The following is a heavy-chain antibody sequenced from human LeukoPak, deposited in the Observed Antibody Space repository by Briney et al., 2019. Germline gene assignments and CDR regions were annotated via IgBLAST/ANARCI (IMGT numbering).Heavy chain of an antibody. CDR2: INPSGGST. Sequence: ASVKVSCKASGYTFTSYYMHWVRQAPGQGLEWMGIINPSGGSTSYAQKFQGRVTMTRDTSTSTVYMELSSLRSEDTAVYYCAKVNGRSYGSGSYPPYYFDYWGQGTLVTVSS. V-gene: IGHV1-46*01. D-gene: IGHD3-10*01. CDR1: GYTFTSYY. J-gene: IGHJ4*02. CDR3: AKVNGRSYGSGSYPPYYFDY.